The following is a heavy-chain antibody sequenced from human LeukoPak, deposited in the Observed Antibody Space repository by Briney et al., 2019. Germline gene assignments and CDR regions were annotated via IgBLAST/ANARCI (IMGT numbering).Heavy chain of an antibody. J-gene: IGHJ6*02. CDR1: GYTFTSYD. D-gene: IGHD6-13*01. V-gene: IGHV1-8*01. CDR2: MNPNSGNT. CDR3: ARTDSSSWYYYGMDV. Sequence: GASVNVSCKASGYTFTSYDINWVRQATGQGLEWMGWMNPNSGNTGYAQKFQGRVTMTRNTSIGTAYMELSSLRSEDTAVYYCARTDSSSWYYYGMDVWGQGTTVTVS.